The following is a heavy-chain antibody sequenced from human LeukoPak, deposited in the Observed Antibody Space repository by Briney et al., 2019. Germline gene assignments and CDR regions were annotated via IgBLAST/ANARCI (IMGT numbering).Heavy chain of an antibody. Sequence: PGGSLRLSCAASGFTFSSYAMSWVRQAPGKGPEWVSAISGSGGSTYYADSVKGRFTISRDNSKNTLYLQMNSLRAEDTAVYYCAKDIAAAGLFDYWGQGTLVTVSS. CDR3: AKDIAAAGLFDY. D-gene: IGHD6-13*01. CDR1: GFTFSSYA. CDR2: ISGSGGST. J-gene: IGHJ4*02. V-gene: IGHV3-23*01.